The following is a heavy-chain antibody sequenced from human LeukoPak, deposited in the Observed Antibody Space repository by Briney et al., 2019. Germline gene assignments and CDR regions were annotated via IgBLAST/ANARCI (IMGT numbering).Heavy chain of an antibody. D-gene: IGHD4-23*01. CDR1: GYTFTSYY. Sequence: ASVKVSCKAFGYTFTSYYMHWVRQAPGQGLEWMGIINPSGGSTSYAQKFQGRVTMTRDTSTSTVYMELSSLRSEDTAVYYCAREYLGGTVDYWGQGTLVTVSS. CDR3: AREYLGGTVDY. CDR2: INPSGGST. V-gene: IGHV1-46*01. J-gene: IGHJ4*02.